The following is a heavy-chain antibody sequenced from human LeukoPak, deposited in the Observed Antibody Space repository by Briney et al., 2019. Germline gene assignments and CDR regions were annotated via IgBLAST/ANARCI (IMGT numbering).Heavy chain of an antibody. Sequence: SETLSLTCTVSGGSISSGGYYWSWIRQHPGKGLEWIGYIYYSGSTYYNPSLKGRVTISVDTSKNQFSLKLSSVTAADTAVYYCARGVHGSGSYYNPKFDYWGQGTLVTVSS. D-gene: IGHD3-10*01. J-gene: IGHJ4*02. CDR2: IYYSGST. CDR3: ARGVHGSGSYYNPKFDY. V-gene: IGHV4-31*03. CDR1: GGSISSGGYY.